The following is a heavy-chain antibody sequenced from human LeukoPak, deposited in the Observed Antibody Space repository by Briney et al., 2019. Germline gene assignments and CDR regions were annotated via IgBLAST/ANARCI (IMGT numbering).Heavy chain of an antibody. CDR1: GYTFTSYG. D-gene: IGHD3-22*01. Sequence: ASVKVSCKASGYTFTSYGISWVRQAPGQELEWMGWISAYNSNTNYAQKLQGRVTMTTDTSTSTAYMELRSLRSDDTAVYYCASDLVPPNYYDSSGYYPNFDYWGQGTLVTVSS. J-gene: IGHJ4*02. CDR2: ISAYNSNT. CDR3: ASDLVPPNYYDSSGYYPNFDY. V-gene: IGHV1-18*01.